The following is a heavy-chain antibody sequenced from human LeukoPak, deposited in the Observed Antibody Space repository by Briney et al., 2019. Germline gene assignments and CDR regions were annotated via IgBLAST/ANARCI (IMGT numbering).Heavy chain of an antibody. D-gene: IGHD3-22*01. CDR3: ARASRGYYFDY. CDR2: IIPILGIA. J-gene: IGHJ4*02. V-gene: IGHV1-69*04. Sequence: SVKVSCKASGGTFSSYAISWVRQAPGQGLEWMGRIIPILGIANYAQRFQGRVTITADKSTSTAYMELSSLRSEDTAVYYCARASRGYYFDYWGQGTLVTVSS. CDR1: GGTFSSYA.